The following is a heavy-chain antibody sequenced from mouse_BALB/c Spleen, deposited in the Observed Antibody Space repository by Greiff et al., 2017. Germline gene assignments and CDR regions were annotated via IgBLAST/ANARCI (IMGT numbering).Heavy chain of an antibody. J-gene: IGHJ2*01. CDR1: GFTFSSYT. CDR3: ARRGDYDEYYFDY. D-gene: IGHD2-4*01. V-gene: IGHV5-12-2*01. CDR2: ISNGGGST. Sequence: EVQLVESGGGLVQPGGSLKLSCAASGFTFSSYTMSWVRQTPEKRLEWVAYISNGGGSTYYPDTVKGRFTISRDNAKNTLYLQMSSLKSEDTAMYYCARRGDYDEYYFDYWGQGTTLTVSS.